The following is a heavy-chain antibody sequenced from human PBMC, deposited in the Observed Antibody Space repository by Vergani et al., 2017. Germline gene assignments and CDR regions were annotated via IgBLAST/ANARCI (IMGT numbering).Heavy chain of an antibody. J-gene: IGHJ3*02. CDR1: GGSFSGYY. CDR2: INHSGST. Sequence: QVQLQQWGAGLLKPSETLSLTCAVYGGSFSGYYWSWIRQPPGKGLERIGEINHSGSTNYNPSLKSRVTISVDTSKNQFSLKLSSVTAADTAVYYCARDTYYYDSSGYYSGGRAFDIWGQGTMVTVSS. V-gene: IGHV4-34*01. D-gene: IGHD3-22*01. CDR3: ARDTYYYDSSGYYSGGRAFDI.